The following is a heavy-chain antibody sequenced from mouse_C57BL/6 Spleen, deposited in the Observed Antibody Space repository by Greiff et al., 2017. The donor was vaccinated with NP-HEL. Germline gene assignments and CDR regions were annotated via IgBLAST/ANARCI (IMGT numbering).Heavy chain of an antibody. CDR3: AKDYYGSSYD. J-gene: IGHJ2*01. D-gene: IGHD1-1*01. Sequence: QVQLQQPGAELVKPGASVKLSCKASGYTFTSYWMHWVKQRPGQGLEWIGMIHPNSGSTNYNEKFKSKATLTVDKSSSTAYMQLSSLTSEASAVYCCAKDYYGSSYDWGQGTTLTVSS. V-gene: IGHV1-64*01. CDR2: IHPNSGST. CDR1: GYTFTSYW.